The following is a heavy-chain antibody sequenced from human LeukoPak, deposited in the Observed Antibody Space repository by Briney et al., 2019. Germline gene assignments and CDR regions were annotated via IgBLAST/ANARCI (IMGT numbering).Heavy chain of an antibody. CDR2: IIPIFGTA. V-gene: IGHV1-69*13. D-gene: IGHD1-26*01. Sequence: SVKVSCKASGGTFSSYAISWVRQAPGQGLEWMGGIIPIFGTAKYAQKFQGRVTITADESTSTAYMELSSLRSEDTAVYYCARTEWEPDAFDIWGQGTMVTVSS. CDR3: ARTEWEPDAFDI. J-gene: IGHJ3*02. CDR1: GGTFSSYA.